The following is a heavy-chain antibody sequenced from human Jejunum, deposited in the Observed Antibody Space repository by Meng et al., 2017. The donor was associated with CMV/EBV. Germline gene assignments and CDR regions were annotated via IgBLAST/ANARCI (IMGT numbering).Heavy chain of an antibody. D-gene: IGHD5-24*01. Sequence: QFQLIQSGAAVKEPGSSMKVSCKSSGGSVNNYAFNWVRQAPGQGLEWMGGIIAIFKTPNYAQKFQGRLTITADESTGTSYMELTSLTSEDTAVYYCARGFLNGYQPFDYWGQGTLVTVSS. CDR2: IIAIFKTP. V-gene: IGHV1-69*12. J-gene: IGHJ4*02. CDR1: GGSVNNYA. CDR3: ARGFLNGYQPFDY.